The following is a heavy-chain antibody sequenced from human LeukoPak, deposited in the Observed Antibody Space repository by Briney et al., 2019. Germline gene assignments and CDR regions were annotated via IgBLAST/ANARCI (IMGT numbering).Heavy chain of an antibody. CDR1: GGSISSSNW. V-gene: IGHV4-4*02. CDR3: ARDMKKRQWLAYWYFDL. Sequence: SGTLSLTCAVSGGSISSSNWWGWVRQPPGKGLEWIGEIYHSGSTNYNPSLKSRVTISVDKSKNQFSLKLSSVTAADTAVYYCARDMKKRQWLAYWYFDLWGRGTLVTVSS. CDR2: IYHSGST. D-gene: IGHD6-19*01. J-gene: IGHJ2*01.